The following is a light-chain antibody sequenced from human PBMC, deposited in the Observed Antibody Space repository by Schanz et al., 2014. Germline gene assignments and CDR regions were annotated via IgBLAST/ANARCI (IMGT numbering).Light chain of an antibody. J-gene: IGLJ2*01. V-gene: IGLV2-14*01. CDR1: SSDVGGYNY. Sequence: QSALTQPASVSGSPGQSLTISCTGSSSDVGGYNYVSWYQQHPGKAPKLMIYDVSNRPSGVPNRFSGSKSGNTASLTISGLQAEDEADYYCSSYTSSTTVVFGGGTKLTVL. CDR3: SSYTSSTTVV. CDR2: DVS.